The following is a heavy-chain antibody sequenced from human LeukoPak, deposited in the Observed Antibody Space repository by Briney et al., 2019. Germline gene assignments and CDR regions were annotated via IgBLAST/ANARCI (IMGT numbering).Heavy chain of an antibody. V-gene: IGHV3-30*04. Sequence: PGRSLRLSCAASGFTFSSYAMHWVRQAPGRGLEWVAVISYDGSNKYYADSVKGRFTISRDNSKNTLYLQMDSLRAEDTAVYYCARDGGDSGYDLFGYYYYYYMDVWGKGTTVTVSS. CDR2: ISYDGSNK. D-gene: IGHD5-12*01. J-gene: IGHJ6*03. CDR3: ARDGGDSGYDLFGYYYYYYMDV. CDR1: GFTFSSYA.